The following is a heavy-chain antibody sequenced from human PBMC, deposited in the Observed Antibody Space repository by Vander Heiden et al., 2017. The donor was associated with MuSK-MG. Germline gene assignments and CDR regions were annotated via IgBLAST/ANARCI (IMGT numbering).Heavy chain of an antibody. Sequence: QEQLQASGPGLVKPSETLALTCTVSGGSFRSHYWSWIRQPPGKRLEWMANVYRTGSTNYNPTLKSRVAISLDTSKTLFSLMLSSVTAADTAVYYCVRHTAMMNAFDSWGRGTMVTVSS. V-gene: IGHV4-59*08. CDR2: VYRTGST. CDR1: GGSFRSHY. J-gene: IGHJ3*02. CDR3: VRHTAMMNAFDS. D-gene: IGHD5-18*01.